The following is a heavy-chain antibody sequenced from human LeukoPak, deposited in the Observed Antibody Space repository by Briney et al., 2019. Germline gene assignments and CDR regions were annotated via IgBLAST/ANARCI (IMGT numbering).Heavy chain of an antibody. CDR3: ARGGSGLDY. CDR2: IYYSGST. CDR1: GGSISSYY. D-gene: IGHD6-19*01. Sequence: SETLSLTCTVSGGSISSYYWSWLRQPPGKGLEWIGYIYYSGSTNYNPSLKSRVTISVDTSKNQFSLKLSSVTAADTAVYYCARGGSGLDYWGQGTLVTVSS. J-gene: IGHJ4*02. V-gene: IGHV4-59*01.